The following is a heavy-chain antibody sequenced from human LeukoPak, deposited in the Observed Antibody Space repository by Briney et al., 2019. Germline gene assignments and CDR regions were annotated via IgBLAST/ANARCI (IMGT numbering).Heavy chain of an antibody. J-gene: IGHJ2*01. D-gene: IGHD2-2*01. Sequence: SETLSLTCAVYGGSFSGYYWSWIRQPPGKGLEWIGEINHSGSTNYNPSLKSRVTISVDTSKNQFSLKLSSVTAADTAVYYCARLDQLIHGYWYFDVWGRGTLVAVSS. CDR3: ARLDQLIHGYWYFDV. CDR2: INHSGST. V-gene: IGHV4-34*01. CDR1: GGSFSGYY.